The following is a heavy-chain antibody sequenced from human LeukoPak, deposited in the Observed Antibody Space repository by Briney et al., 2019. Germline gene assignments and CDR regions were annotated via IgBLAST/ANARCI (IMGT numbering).Heavy chain of an antibody. CDR3: ARAPSYYVN. CDR2: INPSGDSA. V-gene: IGHV1-46*01. Sequence: GASVKVSCKASGYSFTNYYMHWEREAPGQGLEWMGIINPSGDSAIYAHNFQGRVTMTRDTSTTTVYMELSSLRSEDTAVYYCARAPSYYVNCGQGTLVTVSS. J-gene: IGHJ4*02. CDR1: GYSFTNYY. D-gene: IGHD1-26*01.